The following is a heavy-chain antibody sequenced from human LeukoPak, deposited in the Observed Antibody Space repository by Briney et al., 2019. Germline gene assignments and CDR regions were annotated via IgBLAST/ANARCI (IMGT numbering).Heavy chain of an antibody. CDR2: INPNSGGT. V-gene: IGHV1-2*02. CDR3: ARDRFDL. Sequence: ASVKVSCKTSGYTFIDFHMHWVRQAPGQGLEWMGWINPNSGGTKYAQKFQGRVTMTRDMSVNTVYMDLRSLTPDDTAVYYCARDRFDLWGQGTLVSVS. J-gene: IGHJ5*02. CDR1: GYTFIDFH.